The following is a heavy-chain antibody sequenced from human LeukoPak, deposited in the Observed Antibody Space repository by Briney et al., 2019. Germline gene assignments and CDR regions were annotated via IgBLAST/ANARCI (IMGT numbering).Heavy chain of an antibody. Sequence: PGGSLRLSCTASGFTFSSYAMSWVRQAPGKGLEWVSTITGSGGNTYYADSVKGRFTISRDNSKNTLYLQMNSLRAEDTAVYYCARGRNTGRQFYFDYWGQGTLVTVAS. V-gene: IGHV3-23*01. CDR3: ARGRNTGRQFYFDY. CDR2: ITGSGGNT. J-gene: IGHJ4*02. D-gene: IGHD5-18*01. CDR1: GFTFSSYA.